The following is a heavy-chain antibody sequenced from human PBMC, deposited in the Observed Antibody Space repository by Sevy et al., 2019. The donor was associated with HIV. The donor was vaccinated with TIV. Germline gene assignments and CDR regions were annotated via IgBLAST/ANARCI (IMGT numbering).Heavy chain of an antibody. J-gene: IGHJ4*02. Sequence: GGSLILSCSGSGISFFNTWMSWVRQAPGKGLEWVGRVKTETDGGTREYAAFVKGSFIISRDDSKDTIKMQMNSLQTGDTADDFCVAYRWGFFDRGTRLLLPVFDSWGPGTLVTVSS. V-gene: IGHV3-15*01. CDR1: GISFFNTW. CDR3: VAYRWGFFDRGTRLLLPVFDS. D-gene: IGHD7-27*01. CDR2: VKTETDGGTR.